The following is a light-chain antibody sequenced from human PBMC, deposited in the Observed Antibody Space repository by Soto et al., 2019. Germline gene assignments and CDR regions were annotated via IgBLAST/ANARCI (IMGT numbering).Light chain of an antibody. V-gene: IGLV1-44*01. CDR3: ATWDDSLNVWV. CDR2: SNN. CDR1: NSNIGSNT. Sequence: QSVLTQPPSASGTPGQRVTISCSGSNSNIGSNTVNWYQQLPGTAPKLLIYSNNQRPSGVPDRFTGSKSGTSASLAISGLKSEDEADYYCATWDDSLNVWVFGGGTKLTVL. J-gene: IGLJ3*02.